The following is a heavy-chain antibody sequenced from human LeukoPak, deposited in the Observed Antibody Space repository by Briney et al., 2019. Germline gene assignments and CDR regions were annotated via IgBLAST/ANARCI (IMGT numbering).Heavy chain of an antibody. V-gene: IGHV3-23*01. D-gene: IGHD3-3*01. Sequence: PGGSLRLSCAASGFTVSRNYMTWVRQTPGKGLEWVSAISGSGGSTYYADSVKGRFTISRDNSKNTLYLQMNSLRAEDTAVYYCAKDPSNVYDFWSGYYTGYYYYGMDVWGQGTTVTVSS. J-gene: IGHJ6*02. CDR2: ISGSGGST. CDR1: GFTVSRNY. CDR3: AKDPSNVYDFWSGYYTGYYYYGMDV.